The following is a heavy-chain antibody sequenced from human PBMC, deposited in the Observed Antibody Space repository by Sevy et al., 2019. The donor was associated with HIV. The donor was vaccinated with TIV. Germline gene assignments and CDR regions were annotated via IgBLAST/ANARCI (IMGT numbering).Heavy chain of an antibody. D-gene: IGHD3-3*01. Sequence: GGSLRLSCAASGFTFSSYGMHWVRQAPGKGLEWVAVISYDGSNKYYADSVKGRFTSSRDNSKNTLYLQMNSLRAEDTAVYYCAKGPQDYDFWSGYYGYWGQGTLVTVSS. CDR2: ISYDGSNK. CDR3: AKGPQDYDFWSGYYGY. CDR1: GFTFSSYG. J-gene: IGHJ4*02. V-gene: IGHV3-30*18.